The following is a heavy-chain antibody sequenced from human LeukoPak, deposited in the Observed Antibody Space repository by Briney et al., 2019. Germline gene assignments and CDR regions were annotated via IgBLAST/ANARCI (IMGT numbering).Heavy chain of an antibody. J-gene: IGHJ4*02. D-gene: IGHD6-19*01. V-gene: IGHV4-39*01. CDR2: IYDSGST. Sequence: PSETLSLTCTVSGGFIRSSYYYWGWIRQPPGKGLEWIGSIYDSGSTYYNPSLKSRVTISVDTSKNQFSLKLNSVTAADTAVYYCARPHSSGWYTFDYWGQGTLVTVSS. CDR1: GGFIRSSYYY. CDR3: ARPHSSGWYTFDY.